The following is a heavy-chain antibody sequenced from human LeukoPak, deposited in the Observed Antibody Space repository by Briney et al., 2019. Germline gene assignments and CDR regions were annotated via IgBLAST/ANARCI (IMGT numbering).Heavy chain of an antibody. D-gene: IGHD3-22*01. V-gene: IGHV4-61*02. Sequence: SETLSLTCTVSGGSISSGSYYWSWIRQPAGKGLESIGRIYTSGSTNYNPSLKSRVTISVDTSKDQFSLKLSSVTAADTAVYYCARDYYDSSGLDYWGQGTPVTVSS. CDR2: IYTSGST. J-gene: IGHJ4*02. CDR1: GGSISSGSYY. CDR3: ARDYYDSSGLDY.